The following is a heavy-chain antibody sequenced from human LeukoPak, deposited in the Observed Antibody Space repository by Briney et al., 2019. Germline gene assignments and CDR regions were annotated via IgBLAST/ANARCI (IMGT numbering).Heavy chain of an antibody. D-gene: IGHD1-1*01. Sequence: GGSLRLSCAASGFTVSSHYMSWVRQAPGRGLEWVASISPGGGTTYYADYVKGRFTISRDNSNNSLFVQMNSLRVEDTAVYFCAKSRSGSANWALRIFDNWGQGTLVTVSS. V-gene: IGHV3-23*01. J-gene: IGHJ4*02. CDR2: ISPGGGTT. CDR3: AKSRSGSANWALRIFDN. CDR1: GFTVSSHY.